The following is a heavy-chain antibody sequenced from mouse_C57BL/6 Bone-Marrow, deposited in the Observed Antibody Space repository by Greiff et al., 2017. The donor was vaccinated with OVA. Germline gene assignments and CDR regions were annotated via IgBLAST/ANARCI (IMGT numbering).Heavy chain of an antibody. CDR3: ARDGRGFAY. CDR2: ISDGGSYT. Sequence: EVMLVESGGGLVKPGGSLKLSCAASGFTFSSYAMSWVRQTPEKRLEWVATISDGGSYTYYPDNVKGRFTISRDNAKNNLYLQMSHLKSEDTAMYYCARDGRGFAYWGQRTLVTVSA. V-gene: IGHV5-4*01. CDR1: GFTFSSYA. J-gene: IGHJ3*01.